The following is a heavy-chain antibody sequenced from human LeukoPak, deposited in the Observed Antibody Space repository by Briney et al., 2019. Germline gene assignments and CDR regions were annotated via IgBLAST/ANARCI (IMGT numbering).Heavy chain of an antibody. CDR1: GFTFSSYA. J-gene: IGHJ4*02. D-gene: IGHD3-22*01. V-gene: IGHV3-30*04. Sequence: GGSLRLSCAASGFTFSSYAMHWVRQAPGKGLEWVAVISYDGSNKYYADSVKGRFTISRDNSKNTLYLQMNSLRAEDTAVYYCARPITMIVVGYNFDYWGQGTLVTVSS. CDR2: ISYDGSNK. CDR3: ARPITMIVVGYNFDY.